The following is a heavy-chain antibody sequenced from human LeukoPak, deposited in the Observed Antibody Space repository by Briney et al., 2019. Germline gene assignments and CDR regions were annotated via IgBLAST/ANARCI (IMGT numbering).Heavy chain of an antibody. CDR3: ARATGGAFAI. CDR2: IYHSGST. D-gene: IGHD3-9*01. J-gene: IGHJ3*02. CDR1: GGSISSGGYS. Sequence: PSETLSLTCAVSGGSISSGGYSWSWIRQPPGKGLEWIGYIYHSGSTYYNPSLKSRVTISVDRSKNQFSLKLSSVTAADTAVYYCARATGGAFAIWGQGTMVTVSS. V-gene: IGHV4-30-2*01.